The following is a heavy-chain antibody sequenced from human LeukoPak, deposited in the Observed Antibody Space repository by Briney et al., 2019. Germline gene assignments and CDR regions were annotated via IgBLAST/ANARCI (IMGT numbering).Heavy chain of an antibody. Sequence: ASVKVSCKASEYTFTGYYMHWVRQAPGQGLEWMGWINPNSGGTNYPQKFQGRVTMTRDTSISTAYMEVSSLRSDDTAVYYCARDRPISRLGTDFDYWGQGTQVTVSS. D-gene: IGHD1-7*01. CDR1: EYTFTGYY. J-gene: IGHJ4*02. CDR3: ARDRPISRLGTDFDY. V-gene: IGHV1-2*02. CDR2: INPNSGGT.